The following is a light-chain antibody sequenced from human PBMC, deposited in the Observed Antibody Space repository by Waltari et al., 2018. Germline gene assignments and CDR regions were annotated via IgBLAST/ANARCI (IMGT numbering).Light chain of an antibody. CDR3: QQSYGTPPT. CDR2: AAS. Sequence: DIQMTKSPSSLSASVGDRVTITCLASQSINNYLNWYQLKPGKAPKLLVYAASRLQSGVPSRFRGSASGTDYTLTISSLHSEDFATYYCQQSYGTPPTFAGGTTVEI. V-gene: IGKV1-39*01. CDR1: QSINNY. J-gene: IGKJ4*01.